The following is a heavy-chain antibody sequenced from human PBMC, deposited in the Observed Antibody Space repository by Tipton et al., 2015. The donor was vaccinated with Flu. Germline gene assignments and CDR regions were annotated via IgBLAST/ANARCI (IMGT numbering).Heavy chain of an antibody. Sequence: GSLRLSCAASGFTFSDFYMTWIRQAPGKGLEWVSYISSRSNFAKVADSVQGRFTIARDNANNSLYLQMNSLRVEDTAKYYCARGVSPRDHYKNFYYYMDVWGKGTTVTVSS. D-gene: IGHD3-10*01. V-gene: IGHV3-11*06. CDR3: ARGVSPRDHYKNFYYYMDV. J-gene: IGHJ6*03. CDR2: ISSRSNFA. CDR1: GFTFSDFY.